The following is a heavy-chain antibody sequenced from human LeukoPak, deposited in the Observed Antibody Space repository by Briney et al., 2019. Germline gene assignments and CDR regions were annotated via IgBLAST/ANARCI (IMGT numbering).Heavy chain of an antibody. CDR1: GFTSSSYA. CDR3: ARDKYVTMVRGYWVY. CDR2: ISYDGSNK. V-gene: IGHV3-30*04. Sequence: GGSLRLSCAASGFTSSSYAMHWVRQAPGKGLEWVAVISYDGSNKYYADSVKGRFTISRDNSKNTLYLQMNSLRAEDTAVYYCARDKYVTMVRGYWVYWGQGTLVTVSS. D-gene: IGHD3-10*01. J-gene: IGHJ4*02.